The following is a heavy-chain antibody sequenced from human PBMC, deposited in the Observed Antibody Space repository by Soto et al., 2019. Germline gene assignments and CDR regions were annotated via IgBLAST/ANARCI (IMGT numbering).Heavy chain of an antibody. J-gene: IGHJ4*02. V-gene: IGHV4-34*01. Sequence: QVQLQQWGAGLVKPSETLSLSCAVYGQSFSGHSWAWIRQPPGKVLEWIGEIGESGSTYYNPSLKSRVTISTDTSKNQFSLKLNSVTAADTAAYFCARGSGIVALPGELEDVNYDFWGQGTLVNVSS. D-gene: IGHD1-1*01. CDR2: IGESGST. CDR3: ARGSGIVALPGELEDVNYDF. CDR1: GQSFSGHS.